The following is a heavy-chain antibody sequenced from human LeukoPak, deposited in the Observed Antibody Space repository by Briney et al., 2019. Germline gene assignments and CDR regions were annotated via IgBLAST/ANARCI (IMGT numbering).Heavy chain of an antibody. Sequence: GGSLRLSCAASGFTFSSYWMSWVRQAPGKGLEWVANIKQDGGEKNYVASVKGRFTISRDNAKNSLYLQMNSLRAEDTAVYYCAKDVHFGGVWGQGTTVTVSS. CDR1: GFTFSSYW. CDR2: IKQDGGEK. CDR3: AKDVHFGGV. J-gene: IGHJ6*02. V-gene: IGHV3-7*03. D-gene: IGHD3-10*01.